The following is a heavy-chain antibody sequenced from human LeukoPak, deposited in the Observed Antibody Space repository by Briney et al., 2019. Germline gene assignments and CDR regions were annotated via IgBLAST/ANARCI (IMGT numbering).Heavy chain of an antibody. CDR1: GGSISSSSYY. D-gene: IGHD3-10*01. Sequence: PSETLSLTCTVSGGSISSSSYYWGWIRQPPGKGLEWIGSIYYSGSTYYNPSLKSRVTISVDTSKNQFSLKLSSVTAADTAVYYCAREARYGSGSYWGQGTLVTVSS. V-gene: IGHV4-39*07. J-gene: IGHJ4*02. CDR2: IYYSGST. CDR3: AREARYGSGSY.